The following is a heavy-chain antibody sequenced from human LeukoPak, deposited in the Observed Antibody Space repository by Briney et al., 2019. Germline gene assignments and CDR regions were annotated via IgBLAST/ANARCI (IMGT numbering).Heavy chain of an antibody. CDR2: IYYSGST. CDR3: ARGGGLADNWFDP. CDR1: GGSISSYY. V-gene: IGHV4-59*12. Sequence: SETLSLTSTDSGGSISSYYWSWIRQPPGNGLEWIGYIYYSGSTNYNPSLKSRVTISVDTSKNQFSLKLSSVTAADTAVYYCARGGGLADNWFDPWGQGTLVTVSS. J-gene: IGHJ5*02.